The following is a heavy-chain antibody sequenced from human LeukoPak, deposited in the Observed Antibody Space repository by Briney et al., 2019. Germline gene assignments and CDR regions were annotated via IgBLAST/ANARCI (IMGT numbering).Heavy chain of an antibody. CDR2: ISGNGGTT. D-gene: IGHD1-26*01. V-gene: IGHV3-23*01. Sequence: GGSLRLSCTASGFSFSSYAMSWVRRAPGKGLEWVSAISGNGGTTYYAASVKGRFTISRDESKNALYLQMNSLRAEDTASYYCAREVGYLDYWGQGTLVTVAS. J-gene: IGHJ4*02. CDR1: GFSFSSYA. CDR3: AREVGYLDY.